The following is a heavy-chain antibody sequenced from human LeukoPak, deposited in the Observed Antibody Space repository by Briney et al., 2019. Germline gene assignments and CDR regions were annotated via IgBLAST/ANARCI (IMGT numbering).Heavy chain of an antibody. CDR1: GYTFTGYY. Sequence: GASVTVSCKASGYTFTGYYVHWVRQAPGQGLEWMGRINPNSGDTNYGEQFQGRVTMTRDTSVSTAYMELSRLRSDDTAVYYCARARYSDSSGYYFDYWGQGTLVTVSS. J-gene: IGHJ4*02. CDR3: ARARYSDSSGYYFDY. D-gene: IGHD3-22*01. CDR2: INPNSGDT. V-gene: IGHV1-2*06.